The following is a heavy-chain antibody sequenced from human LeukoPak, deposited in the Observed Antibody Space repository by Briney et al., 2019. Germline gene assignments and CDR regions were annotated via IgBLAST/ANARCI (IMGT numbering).Heavy chain of an antibody. D-gene: IGHD1-26*01. CDR2: INPNSGGT. CDR3: AVFSGRYPSSFFDFGLDY. CDR1: GYTFICYY. J-gene: IGHJ4*02. Sequence: ASVKVSCKASGYTFICYYMHWVRQAPGQGLEWMGWINPNSGGTNYAQKFQGRVTMTRDTSISTAYMELSRLRSDDTDVYYCAVFSGRYPSSFFDFGLDYWGQGTLVTVSS. V-gene: IGHV1-2*02.